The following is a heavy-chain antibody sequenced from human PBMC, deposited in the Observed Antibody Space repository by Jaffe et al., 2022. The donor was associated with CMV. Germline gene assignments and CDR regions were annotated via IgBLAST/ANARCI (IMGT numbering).Heavy chain of an antibody. CDR1: GGSISSSSYY. D-gene: IGHD3-10*01. CDR2: IYYSGST. J-gene: IGHJ6*03. CDR3: ARLGVLLWFGELFRGSYMDV. V-gene: IGHV4-39*01. Sequence: QLQLQESGPGLVKPSETLSLTCTVSGGSISSSSYYWGWIRQPPGKGLEWIGSIYYSGSTYYNPSLKSRVTISVDTSKNQFSLKLSSVTAADTAVYYCARLGVLLWFGELFRGSYMDVWGKGTTVTVSS.